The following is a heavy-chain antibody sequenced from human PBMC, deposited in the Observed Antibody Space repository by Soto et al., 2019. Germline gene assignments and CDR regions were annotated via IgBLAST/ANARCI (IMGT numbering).Heavy chain of an antibody. D-gene: IGHD2-2*01. V-gene: IGHV1-8*02. CDR1: GYTFTSYA. CDR3: ARDRVVGAFDI. Sequence: ASVKVSCKASGYTFTSYAMHWVRQATGQGLEWMGWMNANSGNTGYAQKFQGRVTMTRNTSISTAYMELSSLRSEDTAVYYCARDRVVGAFDIWGQGTMVTVSS. J-gene: IGHJ3*02. CDR2: MNANSGNT.